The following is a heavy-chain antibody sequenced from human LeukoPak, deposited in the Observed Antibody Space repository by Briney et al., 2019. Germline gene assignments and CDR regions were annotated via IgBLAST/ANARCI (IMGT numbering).Heavy chain of an antibody. J-gene: IGHJ4*02. CDR1: GGTFSSYA. CDR3: ARAGAPTYYDFWSGYYFDY. Sequence: SVTVSCKASGGTFSSYAISWVRQAPGQGLEWMGGIIPIFGTANYAQKFQGRVTITADESTSTAYMELSSLRSEDTAVYYCARAGAPTYYDFWSGYYFDYWGQGTLVTVSS. V-gene: IGHV1-69*13. CDR2: IIPIFGTA. D-gene: IGHD3-3*01.